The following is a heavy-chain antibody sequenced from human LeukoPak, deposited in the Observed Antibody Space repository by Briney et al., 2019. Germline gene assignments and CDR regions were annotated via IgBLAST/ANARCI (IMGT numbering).Heavy chain of an antibody. CDR1: GFTFSDYG. Sequence: GGSLRLSCAAAGFTFSDYGMNWVRQAPGKGLEWVSGISGSGISTYYADSVKGRFTISRDNSKNTLYLQMNSLRAEDTAVYYCAKDRLNTMDAFDIWGQGTMVTVSS. CDR3: AKDRLNTMDAFDI. CDR2: ISGSGIST. D-gene: IGHD3-10*01. J-gene: IGHJ3*02. V-gene: IGHV3-23*01.